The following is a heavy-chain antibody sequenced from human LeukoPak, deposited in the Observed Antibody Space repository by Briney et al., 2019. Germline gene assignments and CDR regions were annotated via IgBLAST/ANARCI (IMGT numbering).Heavy chain of an antibody. D-gene: IGHD3-3*01. CDR2: MNPNSRET. Sequence: ASVTVSSTASGYTFTTYDINSVRRAAGPQREWLGWMNPNSRETGYAQKFQGRVTMTRNTSISTAYMELSSLRSEDTAGYYCARGLSQHTIFGVVINYYYGMDVWGQGTTVTVSS. V-gene: IGHV1-8*01. CDR3: ARGLSQHTIFGVVINYYYGMDV. CDR1: GYTFTTYD. J-gene: IGHJ6*02.